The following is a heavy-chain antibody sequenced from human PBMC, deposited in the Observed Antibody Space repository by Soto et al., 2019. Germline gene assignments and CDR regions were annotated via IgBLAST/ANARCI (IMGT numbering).Heavy chain of an antibody. CDR2: IKQDVGEK. CDR1: GFTFSSYW. CDR3: VRDYRVSYGYGPFDY. D-gene: IGHD3-16*01. J-gene: IGHJ4*02. Sequence: GGSRRLSCAVSGFTFSSYWMSWVRQAPGKGLEWVANIKQDVGEKYYVDSVKGRFTISRDNAKNSLYLQMNSLRGDDTAVYYCVRDYRVSYGYGPFDYWGQGT. V-gene: IGHV3-7*03.